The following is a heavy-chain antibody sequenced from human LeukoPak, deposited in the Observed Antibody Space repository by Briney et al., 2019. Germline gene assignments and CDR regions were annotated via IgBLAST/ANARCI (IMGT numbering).Heavy chain of an antibody. J-gene: IGHJ4*02. CDR3: ARSERYNSGWYFYFDY. V-gene: IGHV4-39*07. Sequence: PSETLSLTCAVSGGSIRSSRYYWGWVRQPPGKGLEWIGSIDYSGTTYYNASLKSRVTISVDTSKNQFSLNLSSVTAADTAVYYCARSERYNSGWYFYFDYWGQGTLVTVSS. CDR2: IDYSGTT. CDR1: GGSIRSSRYY. D-gene: IGHD6-19*01.